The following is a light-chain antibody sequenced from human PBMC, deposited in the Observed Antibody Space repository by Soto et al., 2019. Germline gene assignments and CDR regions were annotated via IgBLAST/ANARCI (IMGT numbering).Light chain of an antibody. V-gene: IGKV3-11*01. Sequence: EIVLTQSPATLSLSPGERVTLSCRARQSVSNYLAWYQQKPGQAPRLLISEASNRATGIAARFSGSGSGTDFTLTISSLEPEDFAVYYCQQRYDSWTFGQGTKVDIK. CDR1: QSVSNY. CDR3: QQRYDSWT. CDR2: EAS. J-gene: IGKJ1*01.